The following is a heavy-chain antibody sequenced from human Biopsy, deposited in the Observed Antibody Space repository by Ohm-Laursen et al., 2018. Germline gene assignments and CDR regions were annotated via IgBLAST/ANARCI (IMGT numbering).Heavy chain of an antibody. CDR1: GYTFNAYY. CDR3: AKPSGGVSTIGFDP. Sequence: ASVKVSCKVSGYTFNAYYIHWMRQAPGQGLEWMGWINPATGETRYAQRFQGRVTMTRDTSVTTAYMQLSSLTSDDTALYYCAKPSGGVSTIGFDPWGQGTQVIVSS. D-gene: IGHD3-16*01. CDR2: INPATGET. V-gene: IGHV1-2*02. J-gene: IGHJ5*02.